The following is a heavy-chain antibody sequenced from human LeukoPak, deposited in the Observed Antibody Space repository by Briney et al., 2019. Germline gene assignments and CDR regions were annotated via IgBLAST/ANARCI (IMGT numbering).Heavy chain of an antibody. V-gene: IGHV3-7*01. CDR1: GFTFSSYW. Sequence: GGSLRLSCAASGFTFSSYWMSWVRQAPGKGLEWVANIKQDGSEKYYVDSVKGRFTISRDNAKNLLYLQMNSLRAEDTAVYYCARDRTMVRGVGGYWGQGTLVTVSS. CDR2: IKQDGSEK. CDR3: ARDRTMVRGVGGY. D-gene: IGHD3-10*01. J-gene: IGHJ4*02.